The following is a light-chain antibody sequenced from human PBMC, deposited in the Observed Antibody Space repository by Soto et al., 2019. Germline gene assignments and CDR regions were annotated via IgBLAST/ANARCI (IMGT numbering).Light chain of an antibody. Sequence: QAVVTQPPSASGTPGQRVTISCSGSSSNIGSNYVYWYQQLPGTAPKLLIYRNNQRPSGVPDRFSGSKSGTSASLAISELRSEDEADDYCAAWDDSLSGWAFGGGTKLTVL. CDR1: SSNIGSNY. CDR3: AAWDDSLSGWA. CDR2: RNN. J-gene: IGLJ3*02. V-gene: IGLV1-47*01.